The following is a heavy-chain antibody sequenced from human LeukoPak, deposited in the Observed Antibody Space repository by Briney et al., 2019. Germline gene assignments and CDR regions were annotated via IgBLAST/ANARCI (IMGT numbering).Heavy chain of an antibody. D-gene: IGHD6-19*01. J-gene: IGHJ3*02. Sequence: GGSLRLSCAASGFTFNSYEMNWVRQTPGKGLEWVSYISSSGGTIYYADSVKGRFTISRDNAKNSLYLQMNSLRAEDTAVYYCASGCIAVRGAFDIWGQGTMVTVSS. CDR3: ASGCIAVRGAFDI. V-gene: IGHV3-48*03. CDR2: ISSSGGTI. CDR1: GFTFNSYE.